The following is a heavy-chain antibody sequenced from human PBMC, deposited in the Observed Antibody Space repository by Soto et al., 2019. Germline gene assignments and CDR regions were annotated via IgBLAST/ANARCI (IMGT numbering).Heavy chain of an antibody. CDR1: GFSLSTSGVG. CDR3: AHRPSYCSGGSCYSGFDY. CDR2: IYWDDDK. D-gene: IGHD2-15*01. J-gene: IGHJ4*02. Sequence: QITLKESGPTLVKPTQTLTLTCTFSGFSLSTSGVGVGWIRQPPGKALEWLALIYWDDDKRYSPSLKSRLTITKDTSKSQVVLTMTNMDPVDTATYYCAHRPSYCSGGSCYSGFDYGGQGTLVTVSS. V-gene: IGHV2-5*02.